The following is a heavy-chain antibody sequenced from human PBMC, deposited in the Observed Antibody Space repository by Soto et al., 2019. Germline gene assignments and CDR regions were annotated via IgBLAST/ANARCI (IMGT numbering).Heavy chain of an antibody. CDR3: ARLKSRRTTISGVVITSSCAFDL. Sequence: ASVKVSCKASGYTFTSYGISWVRQAPGQGLEWMGWISAYNGNTNYAQKLQGRVTMTTDTSTSTAYMELRSLRSDDTAVYYCARLKSRRTTISGVVITSSCAFDLWGQGTMVTVSS. V-gene: IGHV1-18*01. CDR2: ISAYNGNT. CDR1: GYTFTSYG. D-gene: IGHD3-3*01. J-gene: IGHJ3*01.